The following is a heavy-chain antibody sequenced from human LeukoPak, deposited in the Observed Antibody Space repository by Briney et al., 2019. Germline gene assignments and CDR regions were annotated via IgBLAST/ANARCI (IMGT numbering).Heavy chain of an antibody. CDR2: SRNKANSYTT. CDR3: ASSRANWNDLVY. V-gene: IGHV3-72*01. J-gene: IGHJ4*02. Sequence: QPGGSLRLSCAVSGLTFSDHFMDWVRQAPGKGLEGVGRSRNKANSYTTAYAASVQGRFTISRDGSENSLYLQMNSLKSEDTAVYYCASSRANWNDLVYWGQGTLVTVSS. D-gene: IGHD1-1*01. CDR1: GLTFSDHF.